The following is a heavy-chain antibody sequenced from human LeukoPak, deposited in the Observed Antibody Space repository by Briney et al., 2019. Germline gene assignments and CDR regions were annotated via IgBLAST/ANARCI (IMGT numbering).Heavy chain of an antibody. V-gene: IGHV1-2*04. CDR1: GYTFTGYY. D-gene: IGHD3-16*01. J-gene: IGHJ6*01. CDR2: INPNSGGT. Sequence: ASVKVSCKASGYTFTGYYMHWVRQAPGQGLEWMGWINPNSGGTNYAQKFQGWVTMTRDTSISTAYMELSRLRSDDTAVYYCARRLTGYYGMDVWGKGPRSPSPQ. CDR3: ARRLTGYYGMDV.